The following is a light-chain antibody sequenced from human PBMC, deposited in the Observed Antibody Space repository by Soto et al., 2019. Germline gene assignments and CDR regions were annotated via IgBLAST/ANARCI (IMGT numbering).Light chain of an antibody. CDR3: QQYGSSPIT. V-gene: IGKV3-20*01. CDR2: GAS. Sequence: TQSPVTLSLSPGERATLSCRASQTVGDNVAWYRQKPGQPPRLLIYGASSRATGIPDRFSGSGSGTDFTLTISRLEPEDFAVYYCQQYGSSPITFGQGTRLEIK. CDR1: QTVGDN. J-gene: IGKJ5*01.